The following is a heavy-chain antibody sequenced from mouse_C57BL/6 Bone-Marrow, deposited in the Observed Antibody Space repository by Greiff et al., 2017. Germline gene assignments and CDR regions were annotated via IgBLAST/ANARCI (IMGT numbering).Heavy chain of an antibody. CDR3: ARENYFYGSINERVTRYFYV. CDR1: GYTFTSYG. D-gene: IGHD1-1*01. CDR2: IYHRSGNT. J-gene: IGHJ1*03. V-gene: IGHV1-81*01. Sequence: QVQLQQSGAELARPGASVKLSCKASGYTFTSYGISWVKQSTGQGLEWIGEIYHRSGNTYYNEKLKGNATLTADKSSSAAYMELRSLTSEDSAVYFCARENYFYGSINERVTRYFYVWGTGTTVTVSS.